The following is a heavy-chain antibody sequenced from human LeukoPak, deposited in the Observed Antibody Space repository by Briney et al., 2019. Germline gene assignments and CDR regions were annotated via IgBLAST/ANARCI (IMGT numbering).Heavy chain of an antibody. CDR1: GFTFSSYA. Sequence: PGGSLRLSCAASGFTFSSYAMHWVRQAPGKGLEWVAVISYDGSNKYYADSVKGRFTISRDNSKNTLCLQMNSLRAEDTAVYYCAKAHDLRMYYYDSSGPPAHFDYWGQGTLVTVSS. CDR2: ISYDGSNK. D-gene: IGHD3-22*01. V-gene: IGHV3-30-3*01. CDR3: AKAHDLRMYYYDSSGPPAHFDY. J-gene: IGHJ4*02.